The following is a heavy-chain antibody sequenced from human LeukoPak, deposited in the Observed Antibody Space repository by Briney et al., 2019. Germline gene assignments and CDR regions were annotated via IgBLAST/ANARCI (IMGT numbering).Heavy chain of an antibody. J-gene: IGHJ4*02. D-gene: IGHD3-3*01. Sequence: GGSLRLSCAASGFTFSTYWMHWVRQAPGKGLVWVSRVKSDGSSTTYADSVKGRFTVSRDNAKNTLYLQMNSLRAEDTAVYYCVRDYYGAGDYWGQGTLVTVSS. V-gene: IGHV3-74*01. CDR3: VRDYYGAGDY. CDR2: VKSDGSST. CDR1: GFTFSTYW.